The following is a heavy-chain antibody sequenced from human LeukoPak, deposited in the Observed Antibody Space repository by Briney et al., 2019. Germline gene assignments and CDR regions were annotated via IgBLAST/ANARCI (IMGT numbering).Heavy chain of an antibody. CDR2: ISSSSSYI. Sequence: GGSLRLSCAASGFTFSSYSMNWVRQAPGKGLEWVSSISSSSSYIYYADSVKGRFTISRDNAKNSLYLQMNSLRAEDTAVYYCARDCSSTSWRVYYGMDVWGQGTTVTVSS. D-gene: IGHD2-2*01. CDR3: ARDCSSTSWRVYYGMDV. CDR1: GFTFSSYS. J-gene: IGHJ6*02. V-gene: IGHV3-21*01.